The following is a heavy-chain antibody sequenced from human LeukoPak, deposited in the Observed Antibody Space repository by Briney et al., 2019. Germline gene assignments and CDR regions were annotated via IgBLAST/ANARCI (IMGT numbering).Heavy chain of an antibody. CDR3: ATEYCASSSCRFDS. V-gene: IGHV4-61*01. CDR2: IYASGTT. D-gene: IGHD2-2*01. J-gene: IGHJ4*02. Sequence: PSETLSLTCTVSGGTISRSTYFWTWIRQSPGKGLEWIGRIYASGTTNYNPSLKSRATISIDTSKKQFSLKLTSVTAADTAIYYCATEYCASSSCRFDSWGQGTLVTVSS. CDR1: GGTISRSTYF.